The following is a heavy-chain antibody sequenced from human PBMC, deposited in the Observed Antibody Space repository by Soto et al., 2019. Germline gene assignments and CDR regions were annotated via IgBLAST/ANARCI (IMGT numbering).Heavy chain of an antibody. Sequence: QVQLQQWGAGLLKPSETLSLTCAVYGGSFSGYYRSWIRQPPGKGLEWIGEINHSGSTNYNPSLKSRVTISVDTSKNQFSLKLSSVTAADTAVYYCARARNDYIWGSYRQTFDYWGQGTLVTVSS. D-gene: IGHD3-16*02. CDR1: GGSFSGYY. CDR2: INHSGST. J-gene: IGHJ4*02. CDR3: ARARNDYIWGSYRQTFDY. V-gene: IGHV4-34*01.